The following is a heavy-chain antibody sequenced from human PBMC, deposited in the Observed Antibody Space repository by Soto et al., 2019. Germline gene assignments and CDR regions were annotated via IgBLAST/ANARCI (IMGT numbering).Heavy chain of an antibody. CDR2: FSAYNCNT. V-gene: IGHV1-18*01. D-gene: IGHD3-3*01. J-gene: IGHJ5*02. Sequence: QVQLVQSGAEVKKPGASVKVSCKASGYTFTSYGITWVRQAPGQGLEWMGWFSAYNCNTNYAQKLQGRVTMTTDTSTNTDYMEVRSLRSEYTAVYYCSRAEPRTIFEVDILRNWFDPWGQGTLVTVSS. CDR1: GYTFTSYG. CDR3: SRAEPRTIFEVDILRNWFDP.